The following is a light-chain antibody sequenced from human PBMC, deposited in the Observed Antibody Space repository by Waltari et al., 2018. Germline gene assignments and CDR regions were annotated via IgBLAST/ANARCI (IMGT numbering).Light chain of an antibody. Sequence: SYELTQPPSVSVSPGQTARITCSGAASPTQHAYWSQQKPGQAPVMVLFKYSERPPGIPERFSGSSSGTTVMLTISAVQAEDEADYYCQSADSRNTYVVFGGGTKLTVL. J-gene: IGLJ2*01. CDR2: KYS. V-gene: IGLV3-25*03. CDR1: ASPTQH. CDR3: QSADSRNTYVV.